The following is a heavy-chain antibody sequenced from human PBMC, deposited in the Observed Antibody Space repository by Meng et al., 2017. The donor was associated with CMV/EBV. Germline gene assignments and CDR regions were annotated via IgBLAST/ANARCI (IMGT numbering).Heavy chain of an antibody. Sequence: SETLSLTCRVSGHSISSDYFWGWVRQPPGKGLEWVGINDSGSTYNNPSLKSRVAISVDTSGTQFSLTLSSVTAADTAVYYCVRHIIVVPARGYGADVWGQGTTVTVSS. V-gene: IGHV4-38-2*01. D-gene: IGHD2-2*01. J-gene: IGHJ6*02. CDR2: INDSGST. CDR1: GHSISSDYF. CDR3: VRHIIVVPARGYGADV.